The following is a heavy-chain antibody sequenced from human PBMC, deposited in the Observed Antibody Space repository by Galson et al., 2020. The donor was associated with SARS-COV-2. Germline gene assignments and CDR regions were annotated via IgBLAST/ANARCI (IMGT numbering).Heavy chain of an antibody. J-gene: IGHJ3*02. CDR3: AREVSSSWYPGRDAVDI. V-gene: IGHV4-61*02. CDR2: IYTSGST. Sequence: SETLSLTCTVSGGSISSGSYYWSWIRQPAGKGLEWIGRIYTSGSTNYNPSLKSRVTISVDTSKNQFSLKLSSVTAADTAVYYCAREVSSSWYPGRDAVDIWGQGTMVTVSS. D-gene: IGHD6-13*01. CDR1: GGSISSGSYY.